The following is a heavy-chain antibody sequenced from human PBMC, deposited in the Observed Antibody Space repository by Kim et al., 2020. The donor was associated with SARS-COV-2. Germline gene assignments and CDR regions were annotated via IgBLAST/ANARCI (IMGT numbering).Heavy chain of an antibody. CDR1: GFTFSSYG. Sequence: GGSLRLSCAASGFTFSSYGMHWVRQAPGKGLEWVAVISYDGSNKYYADSVKGRFTISRDNSKNTLYLQMNSLRAEDTAVYYCARALGTYYGSGSPSGYWGQGTLVTVSS. V-gene: IGHV3-33*05. CDR2: ISYDGSNK. J-gene: IGHJ4*02. D-gene: IGHD3-10*01. CDR3: ARALGTYYGSGSPSGY.